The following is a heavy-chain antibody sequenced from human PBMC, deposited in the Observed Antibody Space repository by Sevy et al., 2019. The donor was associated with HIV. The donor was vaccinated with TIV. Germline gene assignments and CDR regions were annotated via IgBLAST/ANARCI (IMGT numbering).Heavy chain of an antibody. Sequence: GALRLSCAASGFTFSTYWMSWVRQAPGKGLEWVAKINQDGSEKYYVDSVKGRFTISRDKAKRSLYLQMNSLRAEDTAVYYCARDVNPDDFWSGYPGYWGQGTLVTVSS. CDR3: ARDVNPDDFWSGYPGY. D-gene: IGHD3-3*01. V-gene: IGHV3-7*03. CDR2: INQDGSEK. CDR1: GFTFSTYW. J-gene: IGHJ4*02.